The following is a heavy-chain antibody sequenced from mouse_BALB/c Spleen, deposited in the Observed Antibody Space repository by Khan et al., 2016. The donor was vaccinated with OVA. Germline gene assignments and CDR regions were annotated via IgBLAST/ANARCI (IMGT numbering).Heavy chain of an antibody. D-gene: IGHD1-1*01. Sequence: QVQLQQSGAELMKPGASVKMSCKATGYTFGSYWIGWVKQRPGHGLEWIAEILPGSGSTNYNEKFMGKATFTADTSSSTAYMQLSSLTSEDSAVYYCARGNYYGSSSWFGYWGQGTLVTVSA. CDR1: GYTFGSYW. CDR2: ILPGSGST. CDR3: ARGNYYGSSSWFGY. V-gene: IGHV1-9*01. J-gene: IGHJ3*01.